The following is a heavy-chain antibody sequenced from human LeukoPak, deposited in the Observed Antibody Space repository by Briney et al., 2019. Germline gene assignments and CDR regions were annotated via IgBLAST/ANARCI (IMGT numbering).Heavy chain of an antibody. CDR3: AREGVAAAGKLDY. J-gene: IGHJ4*02. D-gene: IGHD6-13*01. CDR1: GGSIGSYY. V-gene: IGHV4-59*01. CDR2: IYYSGST. Sequence: SETLSLTCTVSGGSIGSYYRSWIRQPPGKGLEWIGYIYYSGSTNYNPSLKSRVTISLDTSKNQFSMSLISVTAADTAVYYCAREGVAAAGKLDYWGQGTLVTVSA.